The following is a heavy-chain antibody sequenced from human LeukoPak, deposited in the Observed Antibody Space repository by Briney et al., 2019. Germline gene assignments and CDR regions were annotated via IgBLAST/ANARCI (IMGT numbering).Heavy chain of an antibody. J-gene: IGHJ1*01. Sequence: GGSLRLSCAASGFTFSSYWMHWVRQAPGKGLVWVSRIKSDGSTNYADSVKGRFTIPRDNAENTLSLQMNSLRAEDTGVYYCARAPSEIGGYYPEYFRHWGQGTLVTVSS. CDR3: ARAPSEIGGYYPEYFRH. V-gene: IGHV3-74*01. CDR1: GFTFSSYW. CDR2: IKSDGST. D-gene: IGHD3-22*01.